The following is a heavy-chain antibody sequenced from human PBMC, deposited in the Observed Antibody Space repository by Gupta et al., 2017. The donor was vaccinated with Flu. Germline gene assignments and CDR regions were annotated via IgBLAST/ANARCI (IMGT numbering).Heavy chain of an antibody. J-gene: IGHJ4*02. Sequence: QVQLQQWGAGLLKPSETLSLTCAVYGGSFSGYYWSWIRQPPGKGLEWIGEINHSGSTNYNPSLKSRVTISVDTSKNQFSLKLSSVTAADTAVYYCARGEGAYCGGDCQTPRDRRNFDYWGQGTLVTVSS. D-gene: IGHD2-21*02. CDR3: ARGEGAYCGGDCQTPRDRRNFDY. V-gene: IGHV4-34*01. CDR1: GGSFSGYY. CDR2: INHSGST.